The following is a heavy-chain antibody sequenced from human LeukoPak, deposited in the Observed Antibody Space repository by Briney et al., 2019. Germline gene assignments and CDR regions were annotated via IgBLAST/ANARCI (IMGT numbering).Heavy chain of an antibody. CDR3: ARGGAARLHFQN. Sequence: PETLSLTCAVSGGSISSGGYSWSWIRQPPGKGLEWIGYIYHSGSTNYNPSLQSRVTISVDTSKNQFSLNLNSVTAADTAVYYCARGGAARLHFQNWGQGTLVTVSS. CDR2: IYHSGST. D-gene: IGHD6-6*01. CDR1: GGSISSGGYS. V-gene: IGHV4-61*08. J-gene: IGHJ1*01.